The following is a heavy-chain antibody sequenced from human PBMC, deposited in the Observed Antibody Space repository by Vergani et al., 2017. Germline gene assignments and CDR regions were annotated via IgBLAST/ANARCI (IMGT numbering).Heavy chain of an antibody. J-gene: IGHJ4*02. Sequence: EVQLVESGGGLVKPGGSLRLSCAASGFTFSSYSMNWVRQAPRKGLEWVSSISISSSYIYYADSVKGRFTISIENAKNSLYLQMNSLRADDTAVYYCVGDLFYYDSSGYYSGFFAYWGQGTLVTVSS. CDR1: GFTFSSYS. D-gene: IGHD3-22*01. CDR3: VGDLFYYDSSGYYSGFFAY. V-gene: IGHV3-21*01. CDR2: ISISSSYI.